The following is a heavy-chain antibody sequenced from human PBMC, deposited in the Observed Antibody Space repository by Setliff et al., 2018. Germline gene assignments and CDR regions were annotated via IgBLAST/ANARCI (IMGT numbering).Heavy chain of an antibody. V-gene: IGHV1-18*01. Sequence: ASVKVSCKASGHTFITFGISWVRQAPGQGLEWMGWISAYSDDTKYAEKFQGRVTMTMYTSTGTAYMELRSLRSDDTAVYICAYDSSGYYPGYWGQGTLVTVSS. CDR2: ISAYSDDT. D-gene: IGHD3-22*01. CDR3: AYDSSGYYPGY. CDR1: GHTFITFG. J-gene: IGHJ4*02.